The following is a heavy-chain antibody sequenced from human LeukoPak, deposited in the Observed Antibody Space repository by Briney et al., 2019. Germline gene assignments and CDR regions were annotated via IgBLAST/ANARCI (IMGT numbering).Heavy chain of an antibody. CDR2: IRYDGSNK. CDR3: ARADSSGLDAFDI. J-gene: IGHJ3*02. V-gene: IGHV3-30*02. CDR1: GFTFSSYG. D-gene: IGHD3-22*01. Sequence: GGSLRLSCTASGFTFSSYGMHWVRQAPGKGLEWVAFIRYDGSNKYYADSVKGRFTISRDNSKNTLYLQMGSLRAEDMAVYYCARADSSGLDAFDIWGQGTMVTVSS.